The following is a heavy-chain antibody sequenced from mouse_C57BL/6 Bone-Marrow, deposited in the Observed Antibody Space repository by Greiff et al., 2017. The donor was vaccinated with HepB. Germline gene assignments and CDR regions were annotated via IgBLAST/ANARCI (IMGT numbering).Heavy chain of an antibody. J-gene: IGHJ4*01. CDR1: GFNIKDDY. CDR2: IDPENGDT. CDR3: FIYYYGSSSIDGAMDY. V-gene: IGHV14-4*01. D-gene: IGHD1-1*01. Sequence: EVKLVESGAELVRPGASVKLSCTASGFNIKDDYMHWVKQRPEQGLEWIGWIDPENGDTEYASKFQGKATITADTSSNTAYLQLSSLTSEDTAVYYCFIYYYGSSSIDGAMDYWGQGTSVTVSS.